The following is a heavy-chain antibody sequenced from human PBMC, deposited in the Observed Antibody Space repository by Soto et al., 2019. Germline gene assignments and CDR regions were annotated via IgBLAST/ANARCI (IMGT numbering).Heavy chain of an antibody. Sequence: EEQLVESGGGLVQPGGSLRLSCAASGFTFSNYWMHWVRQVPXKGRVWVTRINGDGSNTKYASSVRGRFTISRDNAKXXXXXXXXXXXXXXTAXXYCVRLGXTTLGGGDAFAIWGQGTVVTVSS. CDR1: GFTFSNYW. J-gene: IGHJ3*02. D-gene: IGHD3-10*02. CDR2: INGDGSNT. CDR3: VRLGXTTLGGGDAFAI. V-gene: IGHV3-74*03.